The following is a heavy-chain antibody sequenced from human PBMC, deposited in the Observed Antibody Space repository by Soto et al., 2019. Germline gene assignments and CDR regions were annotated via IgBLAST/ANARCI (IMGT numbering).Heavy chain of an antibody. CDR2: IYWDDDN. CDR1: GFSLSTSGVG. D-gene: IGHD6-6*01. J-gene: IGHJ4*02. V-gene: IGHV2-5*02. Sequence: SGPTLVNPTQTLTLTCTFSGFSLSTSGVGVGWIRQPPGKALEWLALIYWDDDNRYSPSLQSRLTITKDTSKNQVVLTMTNMDPVDTATYYCAVLIEFRGSSFFDYWGQGTLVTVSS. CDR3: AVLIEFRGSSFFDY.